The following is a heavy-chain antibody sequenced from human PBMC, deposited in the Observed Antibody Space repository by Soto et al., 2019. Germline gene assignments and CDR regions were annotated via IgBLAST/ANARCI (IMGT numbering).Heavy chain of an antibody. J-gene: IGHJ6*02. CDR1: GFTFTNSA. Sequence: QMQVVQSGPEVKKPGTSVKVSCKASGFTFTNSAMQWVRQARGQRLEWIGWIVVGSGNTNYAQKSQERVTITRDMSTSTAYMEMSSLRSEDTAVYYCAAVVTYSYYHYYYGMDVWGQGTTVTVSS. CDR2: IVVGSGNT. CDR3: AAVVTYSYYHYYYGMDV. D-gene: IGHD4-4*01. V-gene: IGHV1-58*02.